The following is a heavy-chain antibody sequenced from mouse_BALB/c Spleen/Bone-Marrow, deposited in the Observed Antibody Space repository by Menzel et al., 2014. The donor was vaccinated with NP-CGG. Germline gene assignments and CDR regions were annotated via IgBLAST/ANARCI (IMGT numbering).Heavy chain of an antibody. V-gene: IGHV6-6*02. Sequence: EVMLVESGGGLVQPGGSLKLSCVASGFTFSNYWMNWFRQSPEKGLEWVAEIRLKSNNYATHYAESVIGRFTISRDDSKSGVYLEMNSLRAEDTGIYYGTRRGRGYALDYWGQGTSVTVSS. CDR2: IRLKSNNYAT. CDR3: TRRGRGYALDY. J-gene: IGHJ4*01. CDR1: GFTFSNYW.